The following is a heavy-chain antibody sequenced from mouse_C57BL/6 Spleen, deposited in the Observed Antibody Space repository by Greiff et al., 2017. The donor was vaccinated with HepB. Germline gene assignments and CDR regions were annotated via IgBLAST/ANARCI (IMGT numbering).Heavy chain of an antibody. CDR2: IDPSDSYT. V-gene: IGHV1-50*01. D-gene: IGHD1-1*01. CDR1: GYTFTSYW. Sequence: QVQLQQSGAELVKPGASVKLSCKASGYTFTSYWMQWVKQRPGQGLEWIGEIDPSDSYTNYNQKFKGKATLTVDTSSSTAYMQLSSLTSEDSAVYYCAIRAITTVAWYFDVWGTGTTVTVSS. J-gene: IGHJ1*03. CDR3: AIRAITTVAWYFDV.